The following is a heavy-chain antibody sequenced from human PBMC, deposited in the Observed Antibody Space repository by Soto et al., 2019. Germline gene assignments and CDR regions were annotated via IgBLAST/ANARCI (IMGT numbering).Heavy chain of an antibody. D-gene: IGHD2-21*02. J-gene: IGHJ4*02. V-gene: IGHV1-3*05. CDR2: INAGNGNT. CDR3: ARSMVVVTPLDY. CDR1: GYTFTSYA. Sequence: QVQLVQSGAEEKKPGASVKVSCKASGYTFTSYAMHWVRQAPGQRLEWMGWINAGNGNTKYAQKFQGRVTMTRDTSARTAYMELISLRSEDTAVYSGARSMVVVTPLDYWGQGTLVTVSS.